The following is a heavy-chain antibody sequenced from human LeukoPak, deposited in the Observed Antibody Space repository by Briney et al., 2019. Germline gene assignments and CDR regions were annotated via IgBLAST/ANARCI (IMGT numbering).Heavy chain of an antibody. D-gene: IGHD3-22*01. CDR3: ARDLVVVNQFFDY. V-gene: IGHV3-21*01. Sequence: GGSLRLSCAASGFTFSSYSMNWVRQAPGKGLEWVSSISSSSSYIYYADSVKGRFTISRDNAKNSLYLQMNSLRAEDTAVYYCARDLVVVNQFFDYWGEGTLVTVSS. J-gene: IGHJ4*02. CDR1: GFTFSSYS. CDR2: ISSSSSYI.